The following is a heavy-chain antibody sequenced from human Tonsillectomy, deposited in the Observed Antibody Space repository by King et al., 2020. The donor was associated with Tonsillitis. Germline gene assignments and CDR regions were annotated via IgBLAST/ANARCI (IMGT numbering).Heavy chain of an antibody. CDR3: AGGRGSSSFSTRYYSYGMDV. J-gene: IGHJ6*02. Sequence: QLVQSEAEVKKPGASVKVSCKASGYTFTSYGVSWVRQAPGQGLEWMGWISTYNGNTNYAQKFQGRVTMTTDTSTSTTYMELRSLRSDDTALYYCAGGRGSSSFSTRYYSYGMDVWGQGTTVTVSS. D-gene: IGHD6-6*01. V-gene: IGHV1-18*01. CDR1: GYTFTSYG. CDR2: ISTYNGNT.